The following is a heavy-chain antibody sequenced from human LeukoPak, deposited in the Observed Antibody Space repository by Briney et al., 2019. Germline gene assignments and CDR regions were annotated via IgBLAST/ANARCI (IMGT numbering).Heavy chain of an antibody. Sequence: GASVKVSCKASGYTFTSYYMHWVRQAPGQGLEWMGIINLSGGSTSYAQKFQGRVTMTRDTSTSTVYMELSSLRSEDTAVYYCAREIVGATLDYWGQGTLVTVSS. CDR3: AREIVGATLDY. CDR2: INLSGGST. D-gene: IGHD1-26*01. J-gene: IGHJ4*02. CDR1: GYTFTSYY. V-gene: IGHV1-46*01.